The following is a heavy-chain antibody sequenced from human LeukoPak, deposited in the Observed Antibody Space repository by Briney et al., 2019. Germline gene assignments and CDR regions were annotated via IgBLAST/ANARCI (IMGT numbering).Heavy chain of an antibody. V-gene: IGHV3-20*04. CDR2: INWNGGST. CDR1: GFTFDDYG. CDR3: ARVAAAGTFFYFDY. J-gene: IGHJ4*02. Sequence: GGSLRLSCAASGFTFDDYGMSWVRQAPGKGLEWVSGINWNGGSTGYADSVKGRFTISRDNAKNSLYLQMNSLRAEDTALYYCARVAAAGTFFYFDYWGQGTLVTVSS. D-gene: IGHD6-13*01.